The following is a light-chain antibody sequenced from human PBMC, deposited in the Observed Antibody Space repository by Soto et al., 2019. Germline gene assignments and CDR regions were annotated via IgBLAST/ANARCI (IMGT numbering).Light chain of an antibody. J-gene: IGLJ1*01. V-gene: IGLV2-14*01. CDR1: SSDVGAYNY. Sequence: QSALTQPASVSGSPGQSITISCTGTSSDVGAYNYVSWYQQHPGKAPKLMIYEVRDRPSGISNRFSGSKSGNTASLTVSGLQTEDEAYYYCSSYAGGNNYVFGTGTKVTVL. CDR3: SSYAGGNNYV. CDR2: EVR.